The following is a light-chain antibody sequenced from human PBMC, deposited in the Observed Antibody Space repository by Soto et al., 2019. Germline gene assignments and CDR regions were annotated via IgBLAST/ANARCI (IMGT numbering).Light chain of an antibody. J-gene: IGKJ3*01. V-gene: IGKV1-5*02. Sequence: DIQMTQSPSSLSASVGDRVTIICRASQSVSTRLAWYQQKPGKAPKVLIYDASSWAGGVPSRFTGSGSGTEFTLTINSLQPDDFATYYCQQLNSYPRFTFGPGTKVDIK. CDR1: QSVSTR. CDR2: DAS. CDR3: QQLNSYPRFT.